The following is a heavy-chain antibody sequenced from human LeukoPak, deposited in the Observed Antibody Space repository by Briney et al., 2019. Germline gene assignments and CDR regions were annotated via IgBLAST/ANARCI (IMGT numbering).Heavy chain of an antibody. CDR2: ISSSSRYI. J-gene: IGHJ6*03. V-gene: IGHV3-21*01. D-gene: IGHD2-15*01. CDR1: GFTFRSYS. Sequence: KSGGSLRLSCAASGFTFRSYSMNWVRQAPGKGLEWVSSISSSSRYIYYADSVKGRFTISRDNAKNSLYLQMNSLRAEDTAVYYCARDSEEYCSGGSCYGYYYYYYMDVWGKGTTVTVSS. CDR3: ARDSEEYCSGGSCYGYYYYYYMDV.